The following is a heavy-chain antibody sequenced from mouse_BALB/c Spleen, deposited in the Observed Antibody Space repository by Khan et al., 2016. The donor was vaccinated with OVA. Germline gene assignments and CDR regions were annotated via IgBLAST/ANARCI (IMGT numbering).Heavy chain of an antibody. Sequence: QVQLKQSGPELVKPGASVRISCKASGYTFTSYYIHWVRQRPGQGLEWIAWIYPTYVDTKYNEKFKGKATLTADKSSSAASMQFSSLTSEDSAVYVCARSDSGTVFDYWGQGTTLTVSS. J-gene: IGHJ2*01. D-gene: IGHD4-1*01. CDR1: GYTFTSYY. V-gene: IGHV1S56*01. CDR2: IYPTYVDT. CDR3: ARSDSGTVFDY.